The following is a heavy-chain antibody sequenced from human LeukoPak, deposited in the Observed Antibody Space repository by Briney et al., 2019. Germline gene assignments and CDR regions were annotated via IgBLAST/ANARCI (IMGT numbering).Heavy chain of an antibody. CDR3: ARLQDSSVSYNYYYYGMDV. CDR2: IYYSGST. Sequence: PSETLSLTCTVSGGSISSYYWSWIRQPPGKGLEWIGYIYYSGSTNYNPSLKSRVTISVDTSKNQFSLKLSSVTAADTAVYYCARLQDSSVSYNYYYYGMDVWGQGTTVTVSS. V-gene: IGHV4-59*01. D-gene: IGHD3-22*01. CDR1: GGSISSYY. J-gene: IGHJ6*02.